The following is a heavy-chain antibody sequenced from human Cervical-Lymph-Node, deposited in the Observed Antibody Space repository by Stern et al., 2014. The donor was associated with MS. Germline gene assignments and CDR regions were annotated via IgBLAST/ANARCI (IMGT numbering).Heavy chain of an antibody. Sequence: EMQLVESGGGLVQPGGSLRLSCAASGFTFSTYWMHWVRQAPGKGLVWVSRINSDERRTTYADSVKGRFSISRDNAKNTLYLQMNSLRAEDTAVYYCARGVMAAATYAFDIWGQGTMVTISS. J-gene: IGHJ3*02. D-gene: IGHD2-15*01. CDR2: INSDERRT. V-gene: IGHV3-74*02. CDR3: ARGVMAAATYAFDI. CDR1: GFTFSTYW.